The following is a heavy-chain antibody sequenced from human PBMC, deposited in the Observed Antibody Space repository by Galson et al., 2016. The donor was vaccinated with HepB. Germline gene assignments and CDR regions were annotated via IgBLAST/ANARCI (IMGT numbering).Heavy chain of an antibody. Sequence: SLRLSCAASGFTLSSYWMHWVRQVPGKGLVWVSRINSDGSSTSYADSVKGRFTISRDNAKNTLYLQVNSLRADDTAVYYCARRAVGSYYYYGLDVWGQGTTVTVSS. J-gene: IGHJ6*02. CDR3: ARRAVGSYYYYGLDV. CDR1: GFTLSSYW. CDR2: INSDGSST. D-gene: IGHD2-15*01. V-gene: IGHV3-74*01.